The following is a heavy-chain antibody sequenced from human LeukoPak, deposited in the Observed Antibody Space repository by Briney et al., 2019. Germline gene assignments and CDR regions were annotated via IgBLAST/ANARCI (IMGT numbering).Heavy chain of an antibody. J-gene: IGHJ4*02. V-gene: IGHV3-66*01. CDR3: ARASQWLAFDS. CDR1: RFTVTSYD. D-gene: IGHD6-19*01. Sequence: GGSLRLSCAASRFTVTSYDMSWVRQAPGKGLEWVSVIYNGDNTNYADSVKDRFTISRDNSQNTLFLQMNSLRAEDTAVYFCARASQWLAFDSWGQGTLVTVSS. CDR2: IYNGDNT.